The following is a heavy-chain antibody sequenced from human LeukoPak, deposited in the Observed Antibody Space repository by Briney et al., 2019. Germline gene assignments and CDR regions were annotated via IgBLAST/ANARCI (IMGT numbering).Heavy chain of an antibody. J-gene: IGHJ4*02. CDR3: AQQLGYCTRGNCYFTY. CDR2: ISYDGSNK. D-gene: IGHD2-8*02. CDR1: GFTFSNYA. V-gene: IGHV3-30-3*01. Sequence: GGSLRLSCAASGFTFSNYAMNWVRQAPGKGLEWVAVISYDGSNKYYADSVKGRFTISRDNSKNTLYLQMNSLRAEDTAVYYCAQQLGYCTRGNCYFTYWGQGTVVTVSS.